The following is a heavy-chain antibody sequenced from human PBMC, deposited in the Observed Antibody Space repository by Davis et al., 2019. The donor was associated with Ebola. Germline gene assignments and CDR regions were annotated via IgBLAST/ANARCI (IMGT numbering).Heavy chain of an antibody. CDR2: ISWNSGSI. J-gene: IGHJ4*02. CDR3: AGGSYYHFDY. CDR1: GFTFDDYA. D-gene: IGHD1-26*01. Sequence: PGGSLRLSCAASGFTFDDYAMHWVRQAPGKGLEWVSGISWNSGSIGYADSVKGRFTISRDNSKNTLYLQMNSLRAEDTAVYYCAGGSYYHFDYWGQGTLVTVSS. V-gene: IGHV3-9*01.